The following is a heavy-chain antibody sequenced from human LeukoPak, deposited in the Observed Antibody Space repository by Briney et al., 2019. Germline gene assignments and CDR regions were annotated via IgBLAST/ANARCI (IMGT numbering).Heavy chain of an antibody. CDR3: ARHLKGVMTSFDY. CDR2: IYYSGCT. CDR1: GGSINNNY. D-gene: IGHD2-21*02. Sequence: SETLSLTCTVSGGSINNNYWSWIRQPPGMRLEWIGFIYYSGCTKYNPSLESRVTISVDTSKNQLSLNLNSVTAADTAVYYCARHLKGVMTSFDYWGQGALVTVSS. J-gene: IGHJ4*02. V-gene: IGHV4-59*08.